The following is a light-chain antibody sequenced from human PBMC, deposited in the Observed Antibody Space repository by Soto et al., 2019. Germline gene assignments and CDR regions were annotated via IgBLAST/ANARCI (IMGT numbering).Light chain of an antibody. CDR1: QSVSSN. CDR3: QQYNNWPPT. CDR2: GAS. J-gene: IGKJ2*01. V-gene: IGKV3-15*01. Sequence: IVMTQSPGTLSVSPGERATLSCRASQSVSSNLAWYQQKPGQAPRLLIYGASTRATGIPARFSGSGSGTEFTLTISSLQSEDFAVYYCQQYNNWPPTFGQGTKVDIK.